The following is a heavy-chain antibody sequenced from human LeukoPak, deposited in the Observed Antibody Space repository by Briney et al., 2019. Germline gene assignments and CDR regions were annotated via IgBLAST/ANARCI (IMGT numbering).Heavy chain of an antibody. D-gene: IGHD3-10*01. J-gene: IGHJ4*02. CDR1: GFTFTTYY. CDR2: IKQDGSEK. V-gene: IGHV3-7*01. Sequence: AGSLTLSCAASGFTFTTYYMTWFRQAPGKGLDWVANIKQDGSEKYYADSVKGPFTIYTDNSKNTLYLQMKSVRVEDTGVYFCAKDVKMFRGPMIMRHFDYWGQGPLVTVSS. CDR3: AKDVKMFRGPMIMRHFDY.